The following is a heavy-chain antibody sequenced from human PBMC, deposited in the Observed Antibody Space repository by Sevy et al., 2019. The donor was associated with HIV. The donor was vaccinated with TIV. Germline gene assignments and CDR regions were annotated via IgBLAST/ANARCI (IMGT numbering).Heavy chain of an antibody. Sequence: GESLKISCKGSGYSFTSYWIGWVRQMPGKGLEWMGIMYPGDSDTRYSPSFQGQVTISADKSISTAYLQWGSLKASDNAMYYCARTTAVAGTKFFDFWGQGTLVTVSS. V-gene: IGHV5-51*01. J-gene: IGHJ4*02. CDR3: ARTTAVAGTKFFDF. D-gene: IGHD6-13*01. CDR2: MYPGDSDT. CDR1: GYSFTSYW.